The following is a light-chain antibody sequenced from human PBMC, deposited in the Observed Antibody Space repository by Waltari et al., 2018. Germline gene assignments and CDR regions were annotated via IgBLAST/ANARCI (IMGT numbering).Light chain of an antibody. CDR1: QSVSRA. CDR2: AAS. V-gene: IGKV3-20*01. CDR3: QHYVNLPVT. Sequence: EIVLTQSPGTLSLSPGERATLPCRASQSVSRALAWYKQKPGQAPRHLIYAASTRATGVPDRFSGSGSGTDFSLTISRLDPEDFAVYYCQHYVNLPVTFGQGTKVEI. J-gene: IGKJ1*01.